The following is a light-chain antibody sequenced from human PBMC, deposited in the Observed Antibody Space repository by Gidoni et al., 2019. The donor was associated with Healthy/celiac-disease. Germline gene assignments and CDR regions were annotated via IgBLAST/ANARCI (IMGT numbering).Light chain of an antibody. V-gene: IGLV1-40*01. CDR1: SSNIGIGYD. CDR3: QSYDNNLNGPV. Sequence: QSVLTQPPSVSGALGRRVTTSCTGRSSNIGIGYDVHWYQQFPGTAPKVVMFDNTKRPSGVPDRFSGSKSGTSASLAIAGLQADDEGDYYCQSYDNNLNGPVFGGGTKLTVL. CDR2: DNT. J-gene: IGLJ3*02.